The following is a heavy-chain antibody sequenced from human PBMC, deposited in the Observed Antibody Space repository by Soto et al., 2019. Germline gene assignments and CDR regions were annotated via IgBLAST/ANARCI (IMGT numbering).Heavy chain of an antibody. Sequence: GASVKVSCKASGGTFSSYAISWVRQAPGQGLEWMGGIIPIFGTANYAQKFQGRVTITADESTSTAYMELSSLRSEDTAVYYCQVLIRPRAVAGPYYYYGMDVWGQGTTVTVSS. V-gene: IGHV1-69*13. J-gene: IGHJ6*02. CDR3: QVLIRPRAVAGPYYYYGMDV. D-gene: IGHD6-19*01. CDR1: GGTFSSYA. CDR2: IIPIFGTA.